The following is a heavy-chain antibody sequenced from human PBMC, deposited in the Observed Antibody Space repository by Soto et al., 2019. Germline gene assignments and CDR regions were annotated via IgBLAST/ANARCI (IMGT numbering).Heavy chain of an antibody. CDR3: TKGKTTRRYYFDF. V-gene: IGHV3-23*01. Sequence: EVQILESGGGLVQPGGSLRLSCAASGFTFDSCAMSWVRQAPWKGLEWILGISGSGASTYYADSVKGRFTISRDNSKNTMYRPRITVRALSSTVSHCTKGKTTRRYYFDFWSQGHLVTVS. CDR1: GFTFDSCA. CDR2: ISGSGAST. J-gene: IGHJ4*02.